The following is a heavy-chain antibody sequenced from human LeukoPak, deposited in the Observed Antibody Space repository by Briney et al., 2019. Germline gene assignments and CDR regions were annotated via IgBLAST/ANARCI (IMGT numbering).Heavy chain of an antibody. CDR1: GFTFNTYA. CDR3: AKTTVGYSSGRYPGWPADC. V-gene: IGHV3-23*01. Sequence: PGGSLRLSCEASGFTFNTYAIYWVRQAPGKGLEWVSGICSSGGCTYYADSVKGRFTISRDNSKNTVYLQMNSLTADDTAVYYCAKTTVGYSSGRYPGWPADCWGQGTLVTVSS. J-gene: IGHJ4*02. CDR2: ICSSGGCT. D-gene: IGHD6-19*01.